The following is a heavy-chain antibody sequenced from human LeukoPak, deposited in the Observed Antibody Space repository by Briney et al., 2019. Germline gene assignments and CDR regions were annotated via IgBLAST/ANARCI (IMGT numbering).Heavy chain of an antibody. J-gene: IGHJ3*02. D-gene: IGHD3-3*01. CDR2: IYYSGST. Sequence: SSETLSLTCTVSGGSISSSSYYWSWIRQPPGKGLEWIGYIYYSGSTNYNPSLKSRVTISVDTSKNQFSLKLSSVTAADTAVNYCARAAADFWSGYYTPVAFDIWGQGTMATVSS. CDR3: ARAAADFWSGYYTPVAFDI. V-gene: IGHV4-61*01. CDR1: GGSISSSSYY.